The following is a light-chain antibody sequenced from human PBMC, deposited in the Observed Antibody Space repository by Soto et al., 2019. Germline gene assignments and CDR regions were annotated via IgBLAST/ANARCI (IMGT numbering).Light chain of an antibody. J-gene: IGLJ2*01. V-gene: IGLV2-8*01. CDR3: SSLAGGTLV. Sequence: QSVLTPPPSASGSPGQSLTISCTGTSTDVGDYKYVFWYQQHPGKAPKLLIYEVNKRPSGVPDRFSGSKSGNTASLTVSGLQAEDEADYYCSSLAGGTLVFGGGTKVTVL. CDR2: EVN. CDR1: STDVGDYKY.